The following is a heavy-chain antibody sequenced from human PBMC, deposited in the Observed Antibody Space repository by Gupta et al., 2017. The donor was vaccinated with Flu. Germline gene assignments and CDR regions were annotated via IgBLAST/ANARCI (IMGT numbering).Heavy chain of an antibody. Sequence: IGTKHSSGSIFYNPSLGSRVTISVDTSKNQFSLNLSSLTVADTAVYYCARLPTGYPNWFDPWGQGTLVIVSS. D-gene: IGHD3-9*01. CDR2: KHSSGSI. CDR3: ARLPTGYPNWFDP. V-gene: IGHV4-39*01. J-gene: IGHJ5*02.